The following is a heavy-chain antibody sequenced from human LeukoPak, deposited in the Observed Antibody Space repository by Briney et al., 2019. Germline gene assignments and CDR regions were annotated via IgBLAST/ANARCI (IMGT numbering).Heavy chain of an antibody. V-gene: IGHV4-61*05. CDR2: IYYSGST. Sequence: PSETLSLTCTVSGGSIRSSYYYWGWIRQPPGKGLEWIGCIYYSGSTNYNPSLKSRVTISVDTSKNQFSLKLSSMTAADTAVYYCARNEGVLIFDYWGQGTLVTVSS. J-gene: IGHJ4*02. CDR1: GGSIRSSYYY. CDR3: ARNEGVLIFDY.